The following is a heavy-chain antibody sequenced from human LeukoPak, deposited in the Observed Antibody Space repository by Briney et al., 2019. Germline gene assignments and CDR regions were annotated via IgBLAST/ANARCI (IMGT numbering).Heavy chain of an antibody. J-gene: IGHJ1*01. D-gene: IGHD4-23*01. Sequence: SETLSLTCTVSGGSISSGDYYWSWIRQPPGKGLEWIGYIYYSGSTYYNPSLKSRVTISVDTSKNQFSLKLSSVTAADTAVYYCARARWYEQGYFQHWARAPWSPSPQ. CDR2: IYYSGST. CDR3: ARARWYEQGYFQH. V-gene: IGHV4-30-4*01. CDR1: GGSISSGDYY.